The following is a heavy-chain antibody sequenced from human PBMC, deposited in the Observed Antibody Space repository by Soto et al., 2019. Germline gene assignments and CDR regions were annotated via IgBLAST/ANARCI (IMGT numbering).Heavy chain of an antibody. CDR3: AGRYCTNGVCYTNYYSYLDV. Sequence: EVQLLESGGGLVQPGGSLRLSCAASGFTFSTYAMSWVRQAPGKGLEWVSTITTSGGNTYYADSVQGRFTISRDNSKNTLYLQMNSLRAEDTAVYYCAGRYCTNGVCYTNYYSYLDVWCKGTTVTVSS. CDR2: ITTSGGNT. J-gene: IGHJ6*03. D-gene: IGHD2-8*01. V-gene: IGHV3-23*01. CDR1: GFTFSTYA.